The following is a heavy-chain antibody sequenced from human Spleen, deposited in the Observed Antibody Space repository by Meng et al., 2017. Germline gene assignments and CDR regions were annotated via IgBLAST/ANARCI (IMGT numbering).Heavy chain of an antibody. CDR3: ARDPDILTGYYFG. CDR1: GFTVSSNY. CDR2: IYSGGST. D-gene: IGHD3-9*01. Sequence: GESLKISCAASGFTVSSNYMSWVRQAPGKGLEWVSVIYSGGSTYYADSVKGRFTISRDNSKNTLYLQMNSLRAEDTAVYYCARDPDILTGYYFGWGQGTLVTVSS. J-gene: IGHJ4*02. V-gene: IGHV3-53*01.